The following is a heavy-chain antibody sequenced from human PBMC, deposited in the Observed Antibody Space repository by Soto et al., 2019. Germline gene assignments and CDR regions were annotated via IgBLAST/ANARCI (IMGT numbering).Heavy chain of an antibody. D-gene: IGHD6-13*01. Sequence: EASVKVSCKASGYTFTSYGISWVRQAPGQGLEWMGRIIPILGIANYAQKFQGRVTITADKSTSTAYMELSSLRSEDTAVYYCAGGKSGSWYYYYYYWDVWGKGTRVTVSS. CDR3: AGGKSGSWYYYYYYWDV. V-gene: IGHV1-69*04. CDR1: GYTFTSYG. CDR2: IIPILGIA. J-gene: IGHJ6*03.